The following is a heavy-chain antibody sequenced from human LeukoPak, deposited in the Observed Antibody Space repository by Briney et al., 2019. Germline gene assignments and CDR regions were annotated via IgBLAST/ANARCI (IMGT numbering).Heavy chain of an antibody. D-gene: IGHD4-23*01. J-gene: IGHJ4*02. V-gene: IGHV4-59*01. CDR1: GGSISSYY. Sequence: SETLSLTCTVSGGSISSYYWSWLRQPPGKGLEWIGFIYYSGITDYNPSLKSRVTISVDTSKNQFSLKLSSVTAADTAVYYCARGLPGGNPFDYWGQGALVTVSS. CDR3: ARGLPGGNPFDY. CDR2: IYYSGIT.